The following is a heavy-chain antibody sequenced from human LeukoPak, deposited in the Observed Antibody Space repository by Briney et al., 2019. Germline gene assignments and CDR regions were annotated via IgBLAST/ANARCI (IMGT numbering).Heavy chain of an antibody. V-gene: IGHV3-30*03. Sequence: PGRSLRLSCAASGFTFSTYGMHWVRQAPGKGLEWVAVISYDGSNKYYADSVKGRFTISRDNSKNTLYLQMNSLRAEDTAVYYCASEQLGSTWGQGTLVTVSS. CDR2: ISYDGSNK. CDR1: GFTFSTYG. CDR3: ASEQLGST. D-gene: IGHD6-13*01. J-gene: IGHJ4*02.